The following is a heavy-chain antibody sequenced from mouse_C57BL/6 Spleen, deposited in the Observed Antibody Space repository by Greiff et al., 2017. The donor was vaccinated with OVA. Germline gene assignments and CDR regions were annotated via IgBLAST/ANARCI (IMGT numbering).Heavy chain of an antibody. CDR2: ISSGGSYT. D-gene: IGHD1-1*01. Sequence: EVNVVESGGDLVKPGGSLKLSCAASGFTFSSYGMSWVRQTPDKRLEWVATISSGGSYTYYPDSVKGRFTISRDNAKNTLYLQMSSLKSEDTAMYYCARHDTTTFAYWGQGTLVTVSA. V-gene: IGHV5-6*01. J-gene: IGHJ3*01. CDR1: GFTFSSYG. CDR3: ARHDTTTFAY.